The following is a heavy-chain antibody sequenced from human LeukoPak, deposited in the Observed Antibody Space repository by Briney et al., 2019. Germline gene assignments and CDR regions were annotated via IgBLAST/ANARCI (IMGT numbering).Heavy chain of an antibody. Sequence: ASVKVSCKASGYTFTSYYMHWVRQAPGQGLEWMGIINPSGGSTSYAQKFQGRVTMTEDTSTDTAYMELSSLRSEDTAVYYCATFMVWGWGVRGGGDLGYWGQGTLVTVSS. CDR3: ATFMVWGWGVRGGGDLGY. CDR1: GYTFTSYY. D-gene: IGHD3-10*01. CDR2: INPSGGST. J-gene: IGHJ4*02. V-gene: IGHV1-46*01.